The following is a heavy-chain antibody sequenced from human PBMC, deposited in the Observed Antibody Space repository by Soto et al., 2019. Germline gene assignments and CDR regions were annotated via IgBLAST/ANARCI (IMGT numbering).Heavy chain of an antibody. CDR3: ARARLGAAGFDY. CDR1: GGSISSGDYY. CDR2: IYYGGST. D-gene: IGHD1-26*01. J-gene: IGHJ4*02. V-gene: IGHV4-30-4*01. Sequence: PSETLSLTCTVSGGSISSGDYYWSWIRQPPGKGLEWIGYIYYGGSTYYNPSLKSRVTISVDTSKNQFSLKLSSVTAADTAVYYCARARLGAAGFDYWGQGTLVTVSS.